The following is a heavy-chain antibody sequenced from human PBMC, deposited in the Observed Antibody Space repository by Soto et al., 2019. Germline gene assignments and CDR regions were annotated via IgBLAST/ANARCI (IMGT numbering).Heavy chain of an antibody. CDR3: ARLLGHCTHGACYTGIHWLDP. D-gene: IGHD2-8*01. J-gene: IGHJ5*02. CDR2: MNPNSGKT. V-gene: IGHV1-8*01. Sequence: QVQLVQSGAEVKKPGASVKVSCETSGYTFSNYDINWVRQATGQGLEWMGWMNPNSGKTGHAQNFQGRITMTMDTSIRTAYMELSNLRSDDTAVYYCARLLGHCTHGACYTGIHWLDPWGQGTLVTVSS. CDR1: GYTFSNYD.